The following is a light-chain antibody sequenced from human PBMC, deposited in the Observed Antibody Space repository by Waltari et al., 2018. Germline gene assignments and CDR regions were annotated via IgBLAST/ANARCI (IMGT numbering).Light chain of an antibody. J-gene: IGKJ2*01. Sequence: IVLTQSPGTLSLSPGEAATLSCRASHTVGDTYLAWYQHKPGQAPRLLIYGASTRAAGIPDRFSGSRSGTDFTLTISGLEPEDFAVYYCQLFDTSPVYTLGPGTKL. CDR3: QLFDTSPVYT. CDR2: GAS. CDR1: HTVGDTY. V-gene: IGKV3-20*01.